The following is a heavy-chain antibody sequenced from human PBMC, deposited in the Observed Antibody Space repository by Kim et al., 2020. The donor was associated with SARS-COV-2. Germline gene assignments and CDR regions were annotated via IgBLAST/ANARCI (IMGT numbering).Heavy chain of an antibody. V-gene: IGHV3-21*01. D-gene: IGHD3-10*01. J-gene: IGHJ4*02. CDR3: ARDLSLGRPGGFDY. Sequence: GGSLRLSCAASEFTFSRYSMNWVRQAPGKGLEWVSTLSRNSDYIYYADSVEGRFTISRDNAKNSLYLQMNSLRADDPAMYYCARDLSLGRPGGFDYWGQG. CDR1: EFTFSRYS. CDR2: LSRNSDYI.